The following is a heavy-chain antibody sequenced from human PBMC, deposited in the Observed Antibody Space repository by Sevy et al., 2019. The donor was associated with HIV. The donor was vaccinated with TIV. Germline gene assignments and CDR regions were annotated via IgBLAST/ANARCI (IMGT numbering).Heavy chain of an antibody. CDR2: IWYDGSNK. CDR1: GFTFSSYG. Sequence: GGSLRLSCAASGFTFSSYGMQWVRQAPGKGLEWVAVIWYDGSNKYYADSVKGRFTISRDNSKNTLYLQMNSLRAEDTAVYYCARDQVVGATTGYGMDVWGQGTTVTVSS. CDR3: ARDQVVGATTGYGMDV. D-gene: IGHD1-26*01. V-gene: IGHV3-33*01. J-gene: IGHJ6*02.